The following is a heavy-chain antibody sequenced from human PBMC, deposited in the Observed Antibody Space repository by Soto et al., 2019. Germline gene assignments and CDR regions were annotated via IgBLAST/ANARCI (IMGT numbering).Heavy chain of an antibody. D-gene: IGHD2-15*01. CDR3: AGVLGYCRSGTCYREWFDP. V-gene: IGHV1-18*01. Sequence: QVQLVQSGAEVKKPGASVKVSCKASGYTFSTHGISWVRQVPGQGLEWMGWVRGDNGHRNYAQSLRGKFTMHTNTLRNTGYMEGRGLSSRDPAVYYGAGVLGYCRSGTCYREWFDPWGQGTLVTVSS. J-gene: IGHJ5*02. CDR2: VRGDNGHR. CDR1: GYTFSTHG.